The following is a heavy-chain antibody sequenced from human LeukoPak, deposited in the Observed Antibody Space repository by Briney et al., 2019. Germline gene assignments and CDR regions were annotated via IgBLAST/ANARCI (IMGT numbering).Heavy chain of an antibody. J-gene: IGHJ4*02. CDR3: AKDPSLAVAGAEEFDY. Sequence: GGSLRLSCAASGFTFSSYAMSWVRRAPGKGLEWVSAISGSGGSTYYADSVKGRFTISRDNSKHTLYLQMNSLRAEDTAVSYCAKDPSLAVAGAEEFDYWGQGTLVTVSS. CDR2: ISGSGGST. V-gene: IGHV3-23*01. D-gene: IGHD6-19*01. CDR1: GFTFSSYA.